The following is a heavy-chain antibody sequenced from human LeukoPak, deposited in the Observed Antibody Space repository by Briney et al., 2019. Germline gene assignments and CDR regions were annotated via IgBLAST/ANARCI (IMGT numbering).Heavy chain of an antibody. D-gene: IGHD6-6*01. J-gene: IGHJ6*03. V-gene: IGHV1-69*13. CDR3: ASNPGGYSSSSMYYYYMDV. CDR2: IIPIFGTA. CDR1: GGTFSSYA. Sequence: SVKVSCKASGGTFSSYAISWVRQAPGQGLEWMRGIIPIFGTANYAQKFQGRVTITADESASTAYMELSSLRSEDTAVYYCASNPGGYSSSSMYYYYMDVWGKGTTVTVSS.